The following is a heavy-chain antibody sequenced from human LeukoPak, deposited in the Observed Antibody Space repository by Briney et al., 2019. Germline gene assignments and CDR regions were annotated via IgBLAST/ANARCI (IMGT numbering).Heavy chain of an antibody. V-gene: IGHV3-23*01. J-gene: IGHJ4*02. CDR2: ISGSGGST. D-gene: IGHD4-17*01. CDR3: ARSDLGPFGITVTSTLHFAY. CDR1: GFTFSSYA. Sequence: GGSLRLSCAASGFTFSSYAMSWVRQAPGKGLEWVSAISGSGGSTYYADSVKGRFTISRDNSKNTLYLQMNSLRAEDTAVYYCARSDLGPFGITVTSTLHFAYWGQGTLVTVSS.